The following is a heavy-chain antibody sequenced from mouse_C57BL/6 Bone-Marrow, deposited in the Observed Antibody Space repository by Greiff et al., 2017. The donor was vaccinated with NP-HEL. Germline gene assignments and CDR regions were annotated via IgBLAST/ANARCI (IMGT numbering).Heavy chain of an antibody. J-gene: IGHJ4*01. CDR1: GFTFSDYY. CDR2: ISNGGGST. D-gene: IGHD1-1*01. Sequence: EVQVVESGGGLVQPGGSLKLSCAASGFTFSDYYMYWVRQTPEKRLEWVAYISNGGGSTYYPDTVKGRFTISRDNAKNTLYLQMSRLKSEDTAMYYCARFITTYAMDYWGQGTSVTVSS. V-gene: IGHV5-12*01. CDR3: ARFITTYAMDY.